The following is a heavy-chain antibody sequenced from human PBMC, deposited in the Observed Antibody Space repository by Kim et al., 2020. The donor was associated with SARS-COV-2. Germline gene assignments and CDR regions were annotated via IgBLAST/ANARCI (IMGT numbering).Heavy chain of an antibody. CDR1: GFTFSSYA. Sequence: GGSLRLSCAASGFTFSSYALHWVRQAPGRGLEWVAVISYVGSNKYYSDSVKGRFTISRDNSKNTLYLQMNSLRAEDTAVYYCVRDHRSCWYSTLYYGMDVGGQGTTVTVS. CDR3: VRDHRSCWYSTLYYGMDV. V-gene: IGHV3-30*04. D-gene: IGHD6-13*01. CDR2: ISYVGSNK. J-gene: IGHJ6*02.